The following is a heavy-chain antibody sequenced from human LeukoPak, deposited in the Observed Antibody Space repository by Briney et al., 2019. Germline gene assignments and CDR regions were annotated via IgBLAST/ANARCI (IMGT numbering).Heavy chain of an antibody. D-gene: IGHD3-10*01. CDR3: ATNKYGSGSRTFDY. J-gene: IGHJ4*02. CDR2: IYSGGST. CDR1: GFTVSSTY. Sequence: GGSLRLSCAASGFTVSSTYMGWVRQAPGKGLQWVSLIYSGGSTYYADSVKGRFTISRDNSENTLYLQMNSLGAEDTAMYYCATNKYGSGSRTFDYWGQGTLVTVSS. V-gene: IGHV3-53*01.